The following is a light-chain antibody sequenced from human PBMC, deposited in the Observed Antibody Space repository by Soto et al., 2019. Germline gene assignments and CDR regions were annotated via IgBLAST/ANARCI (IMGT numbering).Light chain of an antibody. CDR1: QSVSSN. Sequence: EIVMMQSPATLSVSPGERATLSCRASQSVSSNLAWYQQKRGQAPRLLIYDASTRATGIPARFSGSGSGTEFTLTISSLQSEDFAVYYCQQYNNWPRTFGQGTKVEIK. CDR2: DAS. CDR3: QQYNNWPRT. V-gene: IGKV3-15*01. J-gene: IGKJ1*01.